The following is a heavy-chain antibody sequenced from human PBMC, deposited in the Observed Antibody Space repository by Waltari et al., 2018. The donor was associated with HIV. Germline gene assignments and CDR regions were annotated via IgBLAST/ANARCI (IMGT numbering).Heavy chain of an antibody. CDR2: IRSKTYGGTT. V-gene: IGHV3-49*03. D-gene: IGHD2-8*01. CDR1: GFTFGDYA. J-gene: IGHJ4*02. CDR3: TRGYLYGDY. Sequence: EVQLVESGGGLVQPGRSLRLSCTASGFTFGDYAMSWFRQDPGKGRGWVGFIRSKTYGGTTAYAASVKGRFTISRDDSKSIAYLQMNSLKTEDTAVYYCTRGYLYGDYWGQGTLVTVSS.